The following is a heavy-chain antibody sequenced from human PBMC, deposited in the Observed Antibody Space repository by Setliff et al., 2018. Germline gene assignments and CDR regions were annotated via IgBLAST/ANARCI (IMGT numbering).Heavy chain of an antibody. J-gene: IGHJ4*02. CDR1: GFTFSSYS. D-gene: IGHD1-26*01. CDR3: AKGGYSGSHYFDY. CDR2: ISSSSSTI. V-gene: IGHV3-48*01. Sequence: PGGSLRLSCAASGFTFSSYSMNWVRQAPGKGLEWVSYISSSSSTIYYADSVKGRFTISRDNSKNTLYLQMNSLRAEDTAVYYCAKGGYSGSHYFDYWGQGTLVTVSS.